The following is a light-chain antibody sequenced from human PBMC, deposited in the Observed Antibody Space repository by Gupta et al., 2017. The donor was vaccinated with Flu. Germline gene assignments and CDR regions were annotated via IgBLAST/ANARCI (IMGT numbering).Light chain of an antibody. Sequence: ETVLTQSPGTLSLSPGGRPTLSCRATHTISNNYLAWYQQKPGHATKLLIFGASSRASGVPARFSGSGSGTDFTLTISRLEAEDFAVYYCQQYGNSWWTFGQGTKVEIK. V-gene: IGKV3-20*01. CDR1: HTISNNY. J-gene: IGKJ1*01. CDR3: QQYGNSWWT. CDR2: GAS.